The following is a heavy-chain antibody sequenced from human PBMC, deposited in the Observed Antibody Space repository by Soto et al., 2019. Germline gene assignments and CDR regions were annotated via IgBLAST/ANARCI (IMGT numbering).Heavy chain of an antibody. CDR2: INADNGNT. V-gene: IGHV1-3*01. Sequence: ASVKVSCKASGYTFTSYAMHWVRQAPGQRLEWMGWINADNGNTNYAQKLQGRVTMTTDTSTSTAYMELRSLRSDDTAVYYCARITAAGLIWGQGTLVTVPQ. CDR3: ARITAAGLI. D-gene: IGHD6-13*01. J-gene: IGHJ4*02. CDR1: GYTFTSYA.